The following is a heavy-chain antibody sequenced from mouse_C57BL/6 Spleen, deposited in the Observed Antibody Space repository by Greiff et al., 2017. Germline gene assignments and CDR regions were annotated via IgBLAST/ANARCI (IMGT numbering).Heavy chain of an antibody. CDR1: GYTFTDYY. CDR2: INPYNGGT. Sequence: VQLQQSGPVLVKPGASVKMSCKASGYTFTDYYMNWVKQSHGKSLEWIGVINPYNGGTSYNQKFKGKAKLTVDKSSSTAYMELNSLTSDDSAVYYCARSGVYGYDRIDYWGQGTTLTVSS. CDR3: ARSGVYGYDRIDY. V-gene: IGHV1-19*01. J-gene: IGHJ2*01. D-gene: IGHD2-2*01.